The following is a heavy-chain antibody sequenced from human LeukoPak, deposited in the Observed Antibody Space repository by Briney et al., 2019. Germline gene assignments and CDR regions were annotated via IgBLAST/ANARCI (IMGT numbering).Heavy chain of an antibody. J-gene: IGHJ1*01. CDR3: ARGPSYFQH. CDR1: GDSVSSNGAT. V-gene: IGHV6-1*01. Sequence: SQTLSLTCAISGDSVSSNGATWNWIRQSTSRGLEWLGRTYYRSKWYKYYAVSVKGRITINPDTSKNQFSLQLNSVTPEDTAVYYCARGPSYFQHWGQGTLVTVSS. CDR2: TYYRSKWYK.